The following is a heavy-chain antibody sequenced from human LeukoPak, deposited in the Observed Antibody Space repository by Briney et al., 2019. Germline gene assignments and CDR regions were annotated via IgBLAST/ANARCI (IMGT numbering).Heavy chain of an antibody. J-gene: IGHJ4*02. D-gene: IGHD3-10*01. V-gene: IGHV3-73*01. Sequence: GGSLRLSCAASGFTFSGSAMHWVRQASGKGLEWVGHIRRESNSYATVYSASVKGRFTISRDDSKNTAYLQMNSLKTEDTAVYYCTTELYEGFDYWGQGTLVTVSS. CDR3: TTELYEGFDY. CDR1: GFTFSGSA. CDR2: IRRESNSYAT.